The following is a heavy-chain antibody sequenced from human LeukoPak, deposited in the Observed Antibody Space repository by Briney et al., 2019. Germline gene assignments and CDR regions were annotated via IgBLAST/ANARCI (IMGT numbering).Heavy chain of an antibody. Sequence: GRSLRLSWAASGFPFSSYAMHWVRQAPGKGREWVAVISDDGSSKYYADSVKGRFTISSANSKHTLYLHMHSLRAEDTAVYYCASAHSYDFWYFDYWGQGTLVTVSS. CDR3: ASAHSYDFWYFDY. D-gene: IGHD3-3*01. CDR2: ISDDGSSK. CDR1: GFPFSSYA. J-gene: IGHJ4*02. V-gene: IGHV3-30-3*01.